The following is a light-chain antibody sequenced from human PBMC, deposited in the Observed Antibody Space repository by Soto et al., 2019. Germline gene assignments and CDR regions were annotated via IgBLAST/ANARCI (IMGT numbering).Light chain of an antibody. V-gene: IGLV2-23*01. CDR2: EGS. Sequence: SALTQPASVSGSPGQSITISCTGTRSDVGSYNLVSWYQQLPGKAPKLIISEGSKRPSGVSNRFSGSKSGNTASLTISGLQAEDEADYYCCSYAGITFAVCGTGTKVTVL. J-gene: IGLJ1*01. CDR1: RSDVGSYNL. CDR3: CSYAGITFAV.